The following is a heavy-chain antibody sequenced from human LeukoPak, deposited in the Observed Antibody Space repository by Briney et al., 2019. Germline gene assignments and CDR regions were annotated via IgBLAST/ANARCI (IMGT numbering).Heavy chain of an antibody. CDR3: AKGTYSSSPRDY. V-gene: IGHV3-23*01. D-gene: IGHD6-6*01. CDR2: ISGSGGST. CDR1: GFTFSSCA. Sequence: AGGSLRLSCAASGFTFSSCAMSWVRQAPGKGLEWVSGISGSGGSTYYAGSVKGRFTISRDNSKNTLFLQMNSLRAEDTAVYYCAKGTYSSSPRDYWGQGTLVTVSS. J-gene: IGHJ4*02.